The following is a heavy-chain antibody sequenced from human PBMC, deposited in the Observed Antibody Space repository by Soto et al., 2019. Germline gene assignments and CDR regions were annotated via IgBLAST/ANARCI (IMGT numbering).Heavy chain of an antibody. V-gene: IGHV4-39*01. J-gene: IGHJ6*02. D-gene: IGHD3-9*01. Sequence: SETLSLTCTVSGGSIRSSSYYWGWIRQPPGKGLEWIGSIYYSGSTYYNPSLKSRVTIPVDTSKNQFSLKLSSVTAADTAVYYCASNTKGRYFDWFVLMDVWGQGTTVT. CDR2: IYYSGST. CDR3: ASNTKGRYFDWFVLMDV. CDR1: GGSIRSSSYY.